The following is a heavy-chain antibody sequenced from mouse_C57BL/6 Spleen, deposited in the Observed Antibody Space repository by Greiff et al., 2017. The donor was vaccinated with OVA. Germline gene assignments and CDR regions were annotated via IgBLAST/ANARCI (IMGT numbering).Heavy chain of an antibody. CDR1: GFTFSDYY. D-gene: IGHD2-3*01. J-gene: IGHJ2*01. CDR2: ISNGGGST. CDR3: ARSDGYYLDY. V-gene: IGHV5-12*01. Sequence: EVMLVESGGGLVQPGGSLKLSCAASGFTFSDYYMYWVRQTPEKRLEWVAYISNGGGSTYYPDTVKGRFTISRDNAKNTLYLQMSRLKSEDTAMYYCARSDGYYLDYWGKGTTLTVSS.